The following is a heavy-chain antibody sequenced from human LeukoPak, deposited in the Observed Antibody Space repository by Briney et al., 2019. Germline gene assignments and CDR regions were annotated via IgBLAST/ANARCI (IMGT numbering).Heavy chain of an antibody. CDR2: IKQDGSEK. CDR1: GFTFSAFW. Sequence: GGSLRLSCAASGFTFSAFWMNWVRQAPGKGLEWVANIKQDGSEKYYVDSVKGRFTISRDNAQNSMYLQMNSLRAEDTAVYYCSVSLNSWGQGTLVTVSS. J-gene: IGHJ4*02. CDR3: SVSLNS. D-gene: IGHD1-26*01. V-gene: IGHV3-7*01.